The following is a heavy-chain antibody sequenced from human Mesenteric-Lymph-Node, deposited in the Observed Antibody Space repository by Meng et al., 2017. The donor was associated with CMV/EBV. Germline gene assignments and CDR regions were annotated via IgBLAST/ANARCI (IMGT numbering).Heavy chain of an antibody. CDR1: GGSIRSYY. CDR3: ARADGDYIDY. Sequence: SETLSLTCTVSGGSIRSYYWSWIRQPPGKGLEWIGYIYDSGTTNYNPSLKSRVTVSVDTSKNQFSLRLNSVTAADTAVYYCARADGDYIDYWGQGTVVTVSS. J-gene: IGHJ4*02. V-gene: IGHV4-59*01. D-gene: IGHD4-17*01. CDR2: IYDSGTT.